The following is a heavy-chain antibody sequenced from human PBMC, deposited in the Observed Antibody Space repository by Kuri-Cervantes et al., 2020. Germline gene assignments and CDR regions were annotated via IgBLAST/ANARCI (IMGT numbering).Heavy chain of an antibody. Sequence: GGSLRLSCAASGFIFDDYAMHWVRQVPGKGLEWVSGISWNSGSMGYADSVKGRFTISRDNAKNSLYLQMNSLRAEDTALYYCAKGLYYYDRTAFDYWGQGTLVTVSS. V-gene: IGHV3-9*01. D-gene: IGHD3-22*01. CDR2: ISWNSGSM. J-gene: IGHJ4*02. CDR1: GFIFDDYA. CDR3: AKGLYYYDRTAFDY.